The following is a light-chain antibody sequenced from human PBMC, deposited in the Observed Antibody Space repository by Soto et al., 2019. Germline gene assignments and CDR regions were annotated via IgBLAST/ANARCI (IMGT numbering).Light chain of an antibody. CDR2: GAS. V-gene: IGKV3-15*01. CDR1: QSVRSN. Sequence: EIVLTQSPGTLSLSPGERATLSCRASQSVRSNLAWYQQKPGQAPGLLIYGASTRATGLPARFSGSGSGTEFTLTISSLQSEDFAVYYCQQYKNWPRTFGQGTKVDIK. CDR3: QQYKNWPRT. J-gene: IGKJ1*01.